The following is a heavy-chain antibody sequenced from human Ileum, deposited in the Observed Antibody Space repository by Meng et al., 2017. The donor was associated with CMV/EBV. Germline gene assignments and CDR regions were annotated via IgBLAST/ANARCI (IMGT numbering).Heavy chain of an antibody. CDR1: GFTFSSYG. Sequence: GESLKISCAASGFTFSSYGVSWVRQAPGKGLEWVSAITGSGRTTYYADSVKGRFTISRDNYKNTLYLHMNSLRAEDTAVYYCAKIDQQQNYFDCWGQGTLVTVSS. D-gene: IGHD6-13*01. CDR3: AKIDQQQNYFDC. V-gene: IGHV3-23*01. J-gene: IGHJ4*02. CDR2: ITGSGRTT.